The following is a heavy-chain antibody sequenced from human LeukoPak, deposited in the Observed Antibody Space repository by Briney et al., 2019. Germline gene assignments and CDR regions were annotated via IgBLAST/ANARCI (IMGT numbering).Heavy chain of an antibody. CDR1: GGSISSSSYY. J-gene: IGHJ4*02. CDR3: ASLLSSTVPYFDY. Sequence: PSETLSLTCTVSGGSISSSSYYWGWIRQPPGKGLEWIGSIYYSGSTYYNPSLKSRVTISVDTSKNQFSLKLSSVTAADTAVYYCASLLSSTVPYFDYWGQGTLVTVSS. CDR2: IYYSGST. V-gene: IGHV4-39*07. D-gene: IGHD4-17*01.